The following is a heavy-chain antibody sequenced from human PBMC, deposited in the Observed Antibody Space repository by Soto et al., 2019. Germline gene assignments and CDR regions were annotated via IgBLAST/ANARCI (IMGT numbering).Heavy chain of an antibody. V-gene: IGHV4-59*01. J-gene: IGHJ6*03. D-gene: IGHD6-6*01. CDR2: IYYSGST. Sequence: SETLSLSCTVSGCSISSYYWSWIRQPPGKGLEWIGYIYYSGSTNYNPSLKSRVTISVDTSKNQFSLKLSSVTAADTAVYYCARVRVQPYYYYYMDVWCKGTTVTVSS. CDR1: GCSISSYY. CDR3: ARVRVQPYYYYYMDV.